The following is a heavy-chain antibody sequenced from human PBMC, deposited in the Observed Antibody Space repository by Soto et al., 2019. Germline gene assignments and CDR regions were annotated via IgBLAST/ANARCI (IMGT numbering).Heavy chain of an antibody. J-gene: IGHJ4*02. CDR2: MSGSGGSR. Sequence: VRLLESGGGLVQPEGSLRLSCEGSGFIFSDYGISWVRQSPEKGLQWVSAMSGSGGSRYYADSVKGRFTIARDNSMNTVYLQLSSLRSDSTAIYYCAKTFGSNWLLDYWGQGTLVTVSS. CDR3: AKTFGSNWLLDY. CDR1: GFIFSDYG. D-gene: IGHD1-26*01. V-gene: IGHV3-23*01.